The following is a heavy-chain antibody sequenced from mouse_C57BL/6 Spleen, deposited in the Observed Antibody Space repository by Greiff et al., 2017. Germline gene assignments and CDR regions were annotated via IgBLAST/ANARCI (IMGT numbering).Heavy chain of an antibody. CDR2: IDPSDSYT. V-gene: IGHV1-50*01. D-gene: IGHD2-1*01. J-gene: IGHJ2*01. CDR1: GYTFTSYW. Sequence: QVQLQQPGAELVKPGASVKLSCKASGYTFTSYWMQWVKQRPGQGLEWIGAIDPSDSYTNYNQKFKGKATLTVDTSSSTAYMQLSSLTSEDSAVYYCARGGGNYLFDYWGQGTTLTVSS. CDR3: ARGGGNYLFDY.